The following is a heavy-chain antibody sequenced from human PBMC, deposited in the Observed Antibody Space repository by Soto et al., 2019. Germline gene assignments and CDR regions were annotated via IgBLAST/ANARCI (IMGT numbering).Heavy chain of an antibody. Sequence: ASVKVSCKASGYTFTSYGITWVRQAPGKGLEWMGWISADNGNTNYAQKFQGRVTMTTDPSTSTAYMELRSLRSDDTAVYYCARSDAPVAASIDWWGQGTLLNVSS. D-gene: IGHD6-19*01. CDR3: ARSDAPVAASIDW. J-gene: IGHJ4*02. CDR1: GYTFTSYG. V-gene: IGHV1-18*01. CDR2: ISADNGNT.